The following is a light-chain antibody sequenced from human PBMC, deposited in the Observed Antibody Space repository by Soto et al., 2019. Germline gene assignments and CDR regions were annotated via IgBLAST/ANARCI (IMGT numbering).Light chain of an antibody. CDR1: QSLPHSNGYDY. Sequence: DSLWSQYTLSLPVTRGEPSSISCRSRQSLPHSNGYDYLDWYVEKPGQAPQLLIYLGSYRASGVPERFSGSGSGTDFTLKISRVEGEDIGTYYCSQTDHPTFRFGP. J-gene: IGKJ3*01. CDR2: LGS. V-gene: IGKV2-28*01. CDR3: SQTDHPTFR.